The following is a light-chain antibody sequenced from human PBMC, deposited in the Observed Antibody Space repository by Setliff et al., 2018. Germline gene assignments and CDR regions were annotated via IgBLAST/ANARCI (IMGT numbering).Light chain of an antibody. CDR1: SSDVGGYNY. CDR2: EVT. V-gene: IGLV2-8*01. J-gene: IGLJ3*02. Sequence: QSALAPPPSASGSPGQSVTISCTGTSSDVGGYNYVSWYQHHPGKAPKLMIYEVTKRPSGVPDRFSGSRSGSTASLTVSGLQAEDEADYYCSSYAGTNNFGVFGGGTKVTVL. CDR3: SSYAGTNNFGV.